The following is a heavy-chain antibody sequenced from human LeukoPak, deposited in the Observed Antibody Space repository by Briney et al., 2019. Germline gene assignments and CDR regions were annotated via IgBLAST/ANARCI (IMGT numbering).Heavy chain of an antibody. CDR2: ISGSGGNT. J-gene: IGHJ6*03. Sequence: GGSLRLSCAASGFTFSSYAMSWVRQAPGKGLEWVSIISGSGGNTYYADSVKGRFTISRDNYKNTLYLQMNSLRAEDTAVYYCAKGVARCYYYYYYMDVWGKGTTVTISS. D-gene: IGHD4-17*01. V-gene: IGHV3-23*01. CDR3: AKGVARCYYYYYYMDV. CDR1: GFTFSSYA.